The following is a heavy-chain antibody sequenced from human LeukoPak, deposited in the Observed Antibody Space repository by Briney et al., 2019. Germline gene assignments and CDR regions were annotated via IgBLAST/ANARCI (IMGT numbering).Heavy chain of an antibody. D-gene: IGHD2-21*01. J-gene: IGHJ4*02. Sequence: GASVKVSCKASGGTFSSYAISWVRQAPGQGLEWMGGIIPIFGTANYAQKFQGRVTITADESTSTAYMELSSLRSEDTAVYYCARLYCGGDCGDYWGQGTLVTVSS. CDR1: GGTFSSYA. V-gene: IGHV1-69*13. CDR3: ARLYCGGDCGDY. CDR2: IIPIFGTA.